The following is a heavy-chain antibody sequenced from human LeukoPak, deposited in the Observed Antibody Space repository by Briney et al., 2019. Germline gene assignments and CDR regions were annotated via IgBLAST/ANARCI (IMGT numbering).Heavy chain of an antibody. CDR3: TRDRQDSYYGLDV. Sequence: ASVKVSCKASGYIFTSYYLHLVRQAPGQGLEWMGLINPSDGSTTYAQKFQGRVTMTRDTSASTVYMELSSLTSEVTAVYYCTRDRQDSYYGLDVWGQGTTVTVSS. CDR1: GYIFTSYY. J-gene: IGHJ6*02. V-gene: IGHV1-46*01. CDR2: INPSDGST.